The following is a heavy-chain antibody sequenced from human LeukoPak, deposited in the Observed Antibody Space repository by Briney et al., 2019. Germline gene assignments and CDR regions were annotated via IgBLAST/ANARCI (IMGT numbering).Heavy chain of an antibody. Sequence: GGSLRLSCAASGFTFSSYPMSWVRQAPRKGLEWVAAISGSRGATYYADSVKGRFTISRDTSKNTLYLQMNSLRAEDTAVYYCAKSQEDDSSGYYYSNFDYWAREPWSPSPQ. CDR3: AKSQEDDSSGYYYSNFDY. J-gene: IGHJ4*02. CDR1: GFTFSSYP. CDR2: ISGSRGAT. D-gene: IGHD3-22*01. V-gene: IGHV3-23*01.